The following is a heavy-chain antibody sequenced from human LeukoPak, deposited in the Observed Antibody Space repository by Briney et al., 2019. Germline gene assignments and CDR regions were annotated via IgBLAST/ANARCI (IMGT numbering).Heavy chain of an antibody. CDR1: GYTFTSYY. D-gene: IGHD6-13*01. Sequence: GASVKVSCKASGYTFTSYYMHWVRQAPGQGLEWMGIINPSGGSTSYAQKFQGRVTMTRDTSTSTVYMELSSLRSEDTAVYYCARGFIAAAGEMDGDYWGQGTLVTVSS. V-gene: IGHV1-46*01. CDR2: INPSGGST. J-gene: IGHJ4*02. CDR3: ARGFIAAAGEMDGDY.